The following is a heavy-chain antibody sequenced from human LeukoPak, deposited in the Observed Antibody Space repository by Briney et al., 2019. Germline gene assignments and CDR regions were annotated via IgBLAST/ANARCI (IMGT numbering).Heavy chain of an antibody. Sequence: GGPLRLSCAASGFTFRKYGMHWVRQAPGKGLEWVALIWKDGNDKYYGDSVKSEYYADSVKGRFTISRDDSENRLYLQMNNLRAEDTAVYYCVTTQFDFWGQGTLVTVSS. CDR2: IWKDGNDKYYGDSVKSE. J-gene: IGHJ4*02. CDR3: VTTQFDF. CDR1: GFTFRKYG. V-gene: IGHV3-33*03. D-gene: IGHD4-17*01.